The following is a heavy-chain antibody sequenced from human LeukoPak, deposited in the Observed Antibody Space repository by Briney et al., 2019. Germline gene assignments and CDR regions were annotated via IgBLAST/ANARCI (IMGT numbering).Heavy chain of an antibody. CDR2: IYTSGST. Sequence: SETLSLTCTVSVGSISSYYWSWIRQPAGKGLEWIGRIYTSGSTNYNPSLKSRVTMSVDTSKNQFSLKLSSVTAADTAVYYCARGGETRTRNAFDIWGQGTMVTVSS. J-gene: IGHJ3*02. CDR1: VGSISSYY. D-gene: IGHD3-10*01. CDR3: ARGGETRTRNAFDI. V-gene: IGHV4-4*07.